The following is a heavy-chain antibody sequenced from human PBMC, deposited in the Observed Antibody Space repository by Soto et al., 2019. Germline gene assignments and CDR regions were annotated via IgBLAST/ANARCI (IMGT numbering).Heavy chain of an antibody. CDR1: GYIFTGYH. J-gene: IGHJ6*02. Sequence: ASVKVSCKASGYIFTGYHIHWVRQAPGRGLEWMGWINPNSGDTEYAQNFQGRVTMTMGTSFNLVYMEMSGLMSDDTAVYYCARDARGTRGFDEMDIWGQGTTVTVSS. CDR3: ARDARGTRGFDEMDI. D-gene: IGHD3-9*01. CDR2: INPNSGDT. V-gene: IGHV1-2*02.